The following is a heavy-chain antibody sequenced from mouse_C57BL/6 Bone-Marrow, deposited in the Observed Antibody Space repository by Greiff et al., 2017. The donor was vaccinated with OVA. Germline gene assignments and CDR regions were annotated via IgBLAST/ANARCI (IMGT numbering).Heavy chain of an antibody. J-gene: IGHJ4*01. CDR3: ARGDYDYDGYYAMDY. CDR2: IYPGSGNT. CDR1: GYTFTDYY. V-gene: IGHV1-76*01. D-gene: IGHD2-4*01. Sequence: QVQLKQSGAELVRPGASVKLSCKASGYTFTDYYINWVKQRPGQGIEWIARIYPGSGNTYYNEKFKGKATLTAEKSSSTAYMQLSSLTSEDSAVYFCARGDYDYDGYYAMDYWGQGTSVTVSS.